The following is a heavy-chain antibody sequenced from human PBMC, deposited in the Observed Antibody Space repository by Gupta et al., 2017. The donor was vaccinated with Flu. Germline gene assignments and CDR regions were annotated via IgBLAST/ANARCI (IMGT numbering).Heavy chain of an antibody. D-gene: IGHD2/OR15-2a*01. CDR1: GYTFTDYY. V-gene: IGHV1-2*02. CDR2: ITLNSGAT. CDR3: ARDSEILDGTFFDY. Sequence: QVQLVQSGAEVKKPGASVKVSCKSSGYTFTDYYIHWVRQTPGQGLEWMGWITLNSGATNYAPKFQDRVIMTRDTSISTAYMEMNSLRYDDTTIYYCARDSEILDGTFFDYWGQGTMVTVSS. J-gene: IGHJ4*02.